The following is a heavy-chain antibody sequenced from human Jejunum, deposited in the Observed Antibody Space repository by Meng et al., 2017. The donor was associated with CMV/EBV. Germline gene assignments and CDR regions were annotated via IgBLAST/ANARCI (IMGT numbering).Heavy chain of an antibody. V-gene: IGHV3-7*01. CDR1: GFPFSSYW. J-gene: IGHJ3*02. Sequence: SGFPFSSYWMSWVRQAPGKGLEWVASIKEDGSEKHYVDSVKGRFTISRDNAKNSLYLQMNSLRAEDTAVYYCARGEYQLLFGAFDIWGQGTMVTVSS. CDR3: ARGEYQLLFGAFDI. D-gene: IGHD2-2*01. CDR2: IKEDGSEK.